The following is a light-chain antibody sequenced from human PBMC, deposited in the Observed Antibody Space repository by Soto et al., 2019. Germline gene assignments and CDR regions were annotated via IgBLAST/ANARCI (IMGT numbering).Light chain of an antibody. Sequence: EIVLTQSPDTLYFSPGERAILSCRASQSVTSNLAWYQQKQGRAPRLLIYDASTRATGIPAKFSGSGSGTDFTLTISSLEPEYSAVYYCQQRETFGQGTRLEIK. CDR2: DAS. CDR1: QSVTSN. J-gene: IGKJ5*01. V-gene: IGKV3-11*01. CDR3: QQRET.